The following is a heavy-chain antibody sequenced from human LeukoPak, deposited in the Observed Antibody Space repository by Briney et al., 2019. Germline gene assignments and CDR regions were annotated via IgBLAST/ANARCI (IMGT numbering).Heavy chain of an antibody. D-gene: IGHD3-22*01. V-gene: IGHV4-30-4*08. CDR1: GGSISSGDYY. J-gene: IGHJ4*02. CDR2: IYYSGST. CDR3: AREDYYDSSGYYLVY. Sequence: SQTLSLTCTVSGGSISSGDYYWSWIRQPPGKGLEWIGYIYYSGSTYYNPSLKSRVTISVDMSKNQFSLKLSSVTAADTAVYYCAREDYYDSSGYYLVYWGQGTLVTVSS.